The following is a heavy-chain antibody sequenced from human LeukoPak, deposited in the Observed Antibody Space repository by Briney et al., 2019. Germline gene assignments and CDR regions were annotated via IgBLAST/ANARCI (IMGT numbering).Heavy chain of an antibody. CDR1: GYTFTGYY. Sequence: GASVKVSCKASGYTFTGYYMHWVRQAPGQGLEWMGRINPNSGGTNYAQKFQGRVTMTRDASISTAYMELSRLRSDDTAVYYCARDNAIRGSSLGAFDIWGQGTMVTVSS. J-gene: IGHJ3*02. D-gene: IGHD3-16*01. CDR3: ARDNAIRGSSLGAFDI. V-gene: IGHV1-2*06. CDR2: INPNSGGT.